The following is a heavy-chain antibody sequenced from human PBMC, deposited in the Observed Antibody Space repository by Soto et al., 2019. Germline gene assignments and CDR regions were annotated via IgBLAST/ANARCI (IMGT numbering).Heavy chain of an antibody. CDR2: INPSVGST. V-gene: IGHV1-46*01. CDR1: GYTFTTYY. Sequence: QVQLVQSGAEVKKPGASVKVSCKASGYTFTTYYMHWVRQAPGQGLEWMGIINPSVGSTTYAQKFQGRVIMTRDTSTRTVYMELSSLRYEDTAVYFCARSFGSGTYYDAFDFWGQGTMVTVSS. J-gene: IGHJ3*01. D-gene: IGHD1-26*01. CDR3: ARSFGSGTYYDAFDF.